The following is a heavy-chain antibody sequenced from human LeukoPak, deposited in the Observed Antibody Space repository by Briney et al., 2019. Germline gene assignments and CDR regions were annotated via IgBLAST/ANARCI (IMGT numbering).Heavy chain of an antibody. CDR1: GFTFSSYA. CDR2: ISGSGGST. J-gene: IGHJ6*03. D-gene: IGHD3-3*01. Sequence: GGSLRHSCAASGFTFSSYAMSWVRQAPGKGLEWVSAISGSGGSTYYADSVKGRFTISRDNSKNTLYLQMNSLRAEDTAVYYCAKGDDFWSGYEYYYYMDVWGKGTTVTVSS. CDR3: AKGDDFWSGYEYYYYMDV. V-gene: IGHV3-23*01.